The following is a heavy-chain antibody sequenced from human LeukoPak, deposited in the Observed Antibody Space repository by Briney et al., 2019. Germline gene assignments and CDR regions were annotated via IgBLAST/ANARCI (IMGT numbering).Heavy chain of an antibody. CDR1: GGSISSSSYY. V-gene: IGHV4-39*07. CDR2: IYYSGST. CDR3: ARVYYYDSSGYYYAYYFDY. D-gene: IGHD3-22*01. J-gene: IGHJ4*02. Sequence: PSETLSLTCTDSGGSISSSSYYWGWIRQPPGKGLEWIGSIYYSGSTYYNPSLKSRVTISVDTSKNQFSLKLSSVTAADTAVYYCARVYYYDSSGYYYAYYFDYWGQGTLVTVSS.